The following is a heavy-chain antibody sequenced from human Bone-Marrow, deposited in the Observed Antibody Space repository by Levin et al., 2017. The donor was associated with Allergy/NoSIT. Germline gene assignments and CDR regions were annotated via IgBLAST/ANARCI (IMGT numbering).Heavy chain of an antibody. CDR2: IKQDGSEK. V-gene: IGHV3-7*01. CDR3: ARGSGSSTSCCPFDY. Sequence: GESLKISCAASGFTFSSYWMSWVRQAPGKGLEWVANIKQDGSEKYYVDSVKGRFTISRDNAKNSLYLQMNSLRAEDTAVYYCARGSGSSTSCCPFDYWGQGTLVTVSS. CDR1: GFTFSSYW. J-gene: IGHJ4*02. D-gene: IGHD2-2*01.